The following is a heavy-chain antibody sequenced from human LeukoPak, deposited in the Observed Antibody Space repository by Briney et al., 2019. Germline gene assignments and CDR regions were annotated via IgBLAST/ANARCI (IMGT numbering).Heavy chain of an antibody. CDR1: GYTFTDYD. Sequence: ASVKVSCKSSGYTFTDYDIHWVRQAPGQGLKWMGWINPDSGVTNYAQNVQGRVTITTDTSISTPYTDLSRRRADATAVYSCARDRNVNSVSSSDYWGQGTLVTVSS. D-gene: IGHD6-6*01. CDR3: ARDRNVNSVSSSDY. CDR2: INPDSGVT. V-gene: IGHV1-2*02. J-gene: IGHJ4*02.